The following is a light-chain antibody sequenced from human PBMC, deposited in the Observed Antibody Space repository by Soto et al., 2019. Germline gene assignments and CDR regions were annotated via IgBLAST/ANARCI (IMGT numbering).Light chain of an antibody. Sequence: QTVVTQSPSASASLGASVKLTCTLSSGHSSYAIAWHQQQPEKGPRYLMKLNSDGSHNKGDGIPDRFSGSSSGAERYLTISSLQSEHEADYYCQTWGTGPWVFGGGTKLTVL. CDR3: QTWGTGPWV. V-gene: IGLV4-69*01. J-gene: IGLJ3*02. CDR2: LNSDGSH. CDR1: SGHSSYA.